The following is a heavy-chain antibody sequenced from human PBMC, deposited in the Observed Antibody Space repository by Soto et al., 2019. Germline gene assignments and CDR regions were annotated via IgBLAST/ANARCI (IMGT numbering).Heavy chain of an antibody. CDR3: ARGPYSNPYDN. D-gene: IGHD4-4*01. CDR1: GYSISSGYY. V-gene: IGHV4-38-2*01. Sequence: PSETLSLTCAVSGYSISSGYYWGWIRQPPGKGLGWIGTIYHSGSTYYNPSLKSRVTISIDTSKNQFSLKLTSVTAADTAMYYCARGPYSNPYDNWGQGTLVTV. J-gene: IGHJ4*02. CDR2: IYHSGST.